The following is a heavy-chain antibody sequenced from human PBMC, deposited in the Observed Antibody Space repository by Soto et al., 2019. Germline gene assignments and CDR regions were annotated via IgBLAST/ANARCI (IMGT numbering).Heavy chain of an antibody. V-gene: IGHV3-23*01. Sequence: GGSLRLSCAASEFTFSNYAMSWVRQAPGKGLEWVSSISDNGGTTYYADSVKGRFTISRDNSKNTLYLQMNSLRAEDTAVYYCAGTNRQGWFDPWGQGTLVTVSS. J-gene: IGHJ5*02. CDR2: ISDNGGTT. CDR1: EFTFSNYA. CDR3: AGTNRQGWFDP.